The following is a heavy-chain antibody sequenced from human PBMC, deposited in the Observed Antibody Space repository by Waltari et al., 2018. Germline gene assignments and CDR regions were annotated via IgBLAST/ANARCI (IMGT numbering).Heavy chain of an antibody. V-gene: IGHV3-21*01. CDR1: GFTFSSYS. J-gene: IGHJ3*02. Sequence: EVQLVESGGGLVKPGGSLRLSCAASGFTFSSYSMNWVRQAPGKGLEWVSSISSSSSYIYYADSVKGRFTISRDNAKNSLYLQMNSLRAEDTAVYYCARDSVKWELDAFDIWGQGTMVIVSS. CDR3: ARDSVKWELDAFDI. D-gene: IGHD1-26*01. CDR2: ISSSSSYI.